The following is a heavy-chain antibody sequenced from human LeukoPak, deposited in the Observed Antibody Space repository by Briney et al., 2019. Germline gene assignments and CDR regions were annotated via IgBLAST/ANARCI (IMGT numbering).Heavy chain of an antibody. J-gene: IGHJ4*02. D-gene: IGHD3-3*01. CDR1: GFTLSSRW. CDR2: INRDGSEK. V-gene: IGHV3-7*03. Sequence: GGSLRLSCVVSGFTLSSRWMMWVRQAPGKGLECMTNINRDGSEKNYVDSVKGRFTITRDNAENSLYLQMNSLKVEDTAIYYCATYDSWSGYNIAYWGQGTLVTVSS. CDR3: ATYDSWSGYNIAY.